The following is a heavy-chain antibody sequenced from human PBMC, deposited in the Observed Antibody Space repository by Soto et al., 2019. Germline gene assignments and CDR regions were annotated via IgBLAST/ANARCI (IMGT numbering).Heavy chain of an antibody. CDR1: GYSFSSYC. V-gene: IGHV5-51*01. CDR2: IYPGDSDT. J-gene: IGHJ4*02. Sequence: GASLTISGKGCGYSFSSYCIGWVRQMPGKGLEWMGIIYPGDSDTRYSPSFQGQVTISADKSISTAYLQWSSLKASDTVMYYCATGIAVAGTKYFDYWGQGTLVTVSS. CDR3: ATGIAVAGTKYFDY. D-gene: IGHD6-19*01.